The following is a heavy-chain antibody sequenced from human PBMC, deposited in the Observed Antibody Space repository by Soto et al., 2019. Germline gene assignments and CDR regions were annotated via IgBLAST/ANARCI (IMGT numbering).Heavy chain of an antibody. CDR2: INPNSGGT. V-gene: IGHV1-2*04. J-gene: IGHJ4*02. Sequence: QVQLVQSGAEVKKPGASVKVSCKASGYTFTGYYMHWVRQAPGQGLEWMGWINPNSGGTNYAQKFQGWVTMTRDTLHSTAYMELSRLRSDDTAVYYCARWGGDYYDSSGYYYFDYWGQGTLVTSSS. D-gene: IGHD3-22*01. CDR1: GYTFTGYY. CDR3: ARWGGDYYDSSGYYYFDY.